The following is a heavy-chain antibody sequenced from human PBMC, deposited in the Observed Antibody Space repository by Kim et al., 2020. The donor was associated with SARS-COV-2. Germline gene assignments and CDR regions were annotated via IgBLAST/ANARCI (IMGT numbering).Heavy chain of an antibody. Sequence: GGSLRLSCAASGFTFSSYSMKWVRQAPGKGLGWLAYISSSSSTIYYADSVKGRFTISRDNAKNSLYLQMNSLRDEDTAVYYCASLGEAAECYWGQGTLVTVSS. D-gene: IGHD1-26*01. CDR3: ASLGEAAECY. J-gene: IGHJ4*02. CDR2: ISSSSSTI. V-gene: IGHV3-48*02. CDR1: GFTFSSYS.